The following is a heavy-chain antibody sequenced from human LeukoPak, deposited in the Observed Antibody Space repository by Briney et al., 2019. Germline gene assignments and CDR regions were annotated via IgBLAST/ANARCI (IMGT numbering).Heavy chain of an antibody. J-gene: IGHJ6*03. CDR3: ARGAYCTNGVCYLSYYYYMDV. D-gene: IGHD2-8*01. Sequence: ASVKVSCKASGYTFTGYYMHWVRQAPGQGLEWMGRINPNSGGTNYAQKFQGRVTITRDSSISTAYMELSSLRSEDTAVYYCARGAYCTNGVCYLSYYYYMDVWGKGTTVTVSS. CDR1: GYTFTGYY. V-gene: IGHV1-2*06. CDR2: INPNSGGT.